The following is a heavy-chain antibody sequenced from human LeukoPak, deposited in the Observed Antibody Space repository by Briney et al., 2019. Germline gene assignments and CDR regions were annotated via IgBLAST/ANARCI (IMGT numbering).Heavy chain of an antibody. J-gene: IGHJ6*03. V-gene: IGHV1-18*01. D-gene: IGHD3-10*01. CDR2: ISAYNGNT. CDR3: ARDQQYYGSGSMYYMDV. Sequence: GASVKVSCKASGYTFTSYGISWVRQAPGQGLEWMGWISAYNGNTNYAQKLQGRVTMTTDTSTSTAYMELRSLRSDDTAVYYCARDQQYYGSGSMYYMDVWGKGTTVTVSS. CDR1: GYTFTSYG.